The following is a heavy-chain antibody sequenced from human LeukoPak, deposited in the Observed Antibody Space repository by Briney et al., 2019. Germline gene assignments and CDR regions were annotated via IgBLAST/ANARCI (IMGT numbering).Heavy chain of an antibody. CDR1: GFTFSDYY. CDR2: ISSSSYT. D-gene: IGHD4/OR15-4a*01. Sequence: PGGSLRLSCVASGFTFSDYYMSWIRQAPGKGPEWVSYISSSSYTNYADSVKGRFTISRDNARNSLYLQMNSLRAEDTAVYYCARGKTMGLFDYWGQGTLVTVSS. V-gene: IGHV3-11*05. CDR3: ARGKTMGLFDY. J-gene: IGHJ4*02.